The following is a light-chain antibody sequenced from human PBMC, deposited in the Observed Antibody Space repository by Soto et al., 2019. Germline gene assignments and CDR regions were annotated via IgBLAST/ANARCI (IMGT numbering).Light chain of an antibody. CDR1: SGSIASNY. J-gene: IGLJ1*01. CDR2: EDN. CDR3: QSYDSSNQV. V-gene: IGLV6-57*04. Sequence: NFMLTQPRSVSESPGRTVTISCTRSSGSIASNYVQWYHQRPGNAPTTVIYEDNQRPSGVPDRFSGSIDSSSNSASLTISGLETEDEADYYCQSYDSSNQVFGTGTKLTVL.